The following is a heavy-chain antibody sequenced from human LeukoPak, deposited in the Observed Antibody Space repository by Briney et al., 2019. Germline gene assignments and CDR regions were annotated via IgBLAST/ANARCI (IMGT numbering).Heavy chain of an antibody. J-gene: IGHJ4*02. CDR2: ISSSDGTI. CDR3: ARDHGGSSPFDY. D-gene: IGHD4-23*01. Sequence: GGTLRLSCAASGFTFSSYEMHWVRQPPGKGLEWVSYISSSDGTIYYADSVKGRFTISRDNAKNSLYLQMNSLRAEDTAVYYCARDHGGSSPFDYWGQGTLVTVSS. V-gene: IGHV3-48*03. CDR1: GFTFSSYE.